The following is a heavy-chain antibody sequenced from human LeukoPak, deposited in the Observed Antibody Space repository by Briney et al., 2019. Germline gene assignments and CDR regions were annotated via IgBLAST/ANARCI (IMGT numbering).Heavy chain of an antibody. V-gene: IGHV3-15*01. CDR1: GFTFSNAW. D-gene: IGHD3/OR15-3a*01. Sequence: PGGSLRLSCAASGFTFSNAWMSWVRQAPGKGLEWVGRSKSKTDGGTTDCAAPVKGSFIISRDHSKNTLYLQMNSLKTQNTAVYYCTTDGLRSIDLDYWGQGTLVTVSS. CDR2: SKSKTDGGTT. CDR3: TTDGLRSIDLDY. J-gene: IGHJ4*02.